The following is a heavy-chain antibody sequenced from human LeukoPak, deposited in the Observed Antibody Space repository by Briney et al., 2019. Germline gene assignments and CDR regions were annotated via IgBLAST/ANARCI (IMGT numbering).Heavy chain of an antibody. J-gene: IGHJ5*02. Sequence: SETLSLTCTVSGGSISSYYWSWIRQPAGKGLEWIGRIYTSGSTNYNPSLKSRVTMSVDTSKNQFSLKLSSVTAADTAVYYCAREDYDFWSGYRNNWFDPWGQGTLVTVSS. V-gene: IGHV4-4*07. CDR3: AREDYDFWSGYRNNWFDP. CDR1: GGSISSYY. D-gene: IGHD3-3*01. CDR2: IYTSGST.